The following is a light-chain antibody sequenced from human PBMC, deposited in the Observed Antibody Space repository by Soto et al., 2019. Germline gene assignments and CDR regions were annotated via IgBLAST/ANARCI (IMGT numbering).Light chain of an antibody. CDR3: QQYFHWPPWT. V-gene: IGKV3-15*01. CDR1: QSGSSS. CDR2: DTS. J-gene: IGKJ1*01. Sequence: EIVVTQSPATLSVSPGERVTLSCRASQSGSSSLAWYQQRPGQAPRLLIYDTSTRAPGIAARFSGSGSGTEFTLTISSLQSEDVAVYYCQQYFHWPPWTFGQGTTVEIK.